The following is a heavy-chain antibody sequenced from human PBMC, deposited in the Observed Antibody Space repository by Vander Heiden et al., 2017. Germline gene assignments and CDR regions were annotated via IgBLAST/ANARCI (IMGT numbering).Heavy chain of an antibody. J-gene: IGHJ6*02. CDR3: ARDCCCSETRCNYHHGMDV. CDR1: GFSFRTYA. V-gene: IGHV3-30*09. D-gene: IGHD2-15*01. CDR2: TSNDGTEK. Sequence: VESGGGVVQPGRSLRLSCVASGFSFRTYAMHWVRHFPGKGLEWLSSTSNDGTEKLYAESVKGRFAVSRDNSQHTLFLQLSSLRPDDTAVYFCARDCCCSETRCNYHHGMDVWGQGTTVTVSS.